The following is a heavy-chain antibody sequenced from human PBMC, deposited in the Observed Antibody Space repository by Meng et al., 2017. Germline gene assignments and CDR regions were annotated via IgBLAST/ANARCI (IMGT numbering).Heavy chain of an antibody. CDR2: IIPSGGKA. J-gene: IGHJ4*02. CDR3: ARVLRDGNTLGY. CDR1: GGTFSSYA. Sequence: VQLWRAGAEWQKPRCAVKVAGKASGGTFSSYAVSWLRQAPGQGLEWMGGIIPSGGKAKEENKFQGRVTITADESTSTAYMTLSSLRSEDTAVYYCARVLRDGNTLGYWGQGTLVTVSS. V-gene: IGHV1-69*01. D-gene: IGHD5-24*01.